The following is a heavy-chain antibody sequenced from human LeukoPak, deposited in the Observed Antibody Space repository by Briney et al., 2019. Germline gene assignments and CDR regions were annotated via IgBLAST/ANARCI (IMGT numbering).Heavy chain of an antibody. CDR2: LGGGGAGI. CDR1: GFTFITYG. D-gene: IGHD4/OR15-4a*01. V-gene: IGHV3-23*01. J-gene: IGHJ4*02. CDR3: ARRAGAYSHPYDY. Sequence: GGSLRLSCAGSGFTFITYGMRWVRQAPGKGLEWVSSLGGGGAGIYYADSVKGRFTISRDNSKNTLYLQMNSLRAEDTAVYYCARRAGAYSHPYDYWGQGTLVTVSS.